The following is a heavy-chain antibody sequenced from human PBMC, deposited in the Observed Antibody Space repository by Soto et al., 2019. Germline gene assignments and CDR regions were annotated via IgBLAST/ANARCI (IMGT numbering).Heavy chain of an antibody. CDR2: INAGNGNT. Sequence: ASVKVSCKASGYTFTSYAMHWVRQAPGQRLEWMGWINAGNGNTEYSQKFQGRVTITRDTSASTAYMELSSLRSEDTAVYYCASELDSSASGLCCYFGRDVGGEGSTGT. V-gene: IGHV1-3*01. D-gene: IGHD6-6*01. CDR3: ASELDSSASGLCCYFGRDV. CDR1: GYTFTSYA. J-gene: IGHJ6*01.